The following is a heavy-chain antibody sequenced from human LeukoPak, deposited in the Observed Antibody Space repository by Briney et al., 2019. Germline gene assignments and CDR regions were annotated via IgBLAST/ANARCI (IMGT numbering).Heavy chain of an antibody. CDR2: ISFDGSEK. V-gene: IGHV3-30*19. D-gene: IGHD2-2*01. CDR1: GFTFSSYG. CDR3: ARSQLQYCSTTSCYVFDS. J-gene: IGHJ4*02. Sequence: GGSLRLSCVTSGFTFSSYGMHWVRQAPGKGLQWVAVISFDGSEKYYADSVKGRFTISTDYSRNTLYLEMNSLRADDTAVYYCARSQLQYCSTTSCYVFDSWGQGTLVTVSS.